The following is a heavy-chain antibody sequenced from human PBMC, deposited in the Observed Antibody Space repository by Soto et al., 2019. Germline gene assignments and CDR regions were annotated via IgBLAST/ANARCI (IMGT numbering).Heavy chain of an antibody. V-gene: IGHV1-18*01. CDR1: GYTFIRYG. Sequence: QVRLVQSAAEVKQPGASVKVSCKASGYTFIRYGITWVRQAPGQGLEWMGWISAYNDYTNYAQKLQGRVTMTTDTSTSTGYMELRSLTSADTAVYYCARGGYYDKVWGKMNYYGLDVWGQGTTVTVSS. CDR3: ARGGYYDKVWGKMNYYGLDV. CDR2: ISAYNDYT. J-gene: IGHJ6*02. D-gene: IGHD3-16*01.